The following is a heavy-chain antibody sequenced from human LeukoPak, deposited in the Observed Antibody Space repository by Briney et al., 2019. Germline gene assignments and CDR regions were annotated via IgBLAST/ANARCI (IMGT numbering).Heavy chain of an antibody. D-gene: IGHD6-19*01. Sequence: PGGSLRLSCAASGFTFSSYWMSWVRRAPGKGLEWVANVKHDGSEKSYVDSVKGRFTISRDNSKNTLYLQMNSLRAEDTAVYYCARDLRLTGAVAGFGFDYWGQGTLVTVSS. CDR2: VKHDGSEK. CDR1: GFTFSSYW. V-gene: IGHV3-7*01. J-gene: IGHJ4*02. CDR3: ARDLRLTGAVAGFGFDY.